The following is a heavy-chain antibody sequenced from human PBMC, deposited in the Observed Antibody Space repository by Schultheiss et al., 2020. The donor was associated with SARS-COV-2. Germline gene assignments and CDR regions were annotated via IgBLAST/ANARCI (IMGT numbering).Heavy chain of an antibody. D-gene: IGHD3-3*01. V-gene: IGHV3-30*01. J-gene: IGHJ5*02. CDR3: ARDLGEIENYHFWSGYYLGWFDP. CDR1: GFTFSSYA. Sequence: GGSLRLSCAASGFTFSSYAMHWVRQAPGKGLEWVAVISYDGSDKYYADSVKGRFTISRDNSKNTLYLQMNSLRAEDTAVYYSARDLGEIENYHFWSGYYLGWFDPWGQGTLVTVSS. CDR2: ISYDGSDK.